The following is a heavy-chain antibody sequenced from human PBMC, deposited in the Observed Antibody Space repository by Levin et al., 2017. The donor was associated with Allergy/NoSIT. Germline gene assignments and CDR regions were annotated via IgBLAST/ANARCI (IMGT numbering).Heavy chain of an antibody. CDR2: IYSGGST. CDR3: ARVDSYGNYYYYGMDV. J-gene: IGHJ6*02. CDR1: GFTVSSNY. V-gene: IGHV3-66*01. D-gene: IGHD5-18*01. Sequence: GESLKISCAASGFTVSSNYMSWVRQAPGKGLEWVSVIYSGGSTYYADSVKGRFTISRDNSKNTLYLQMNSLRAEDTAVYYCARVDSYGNYYYYGMDVWGQGTTVTVSS.